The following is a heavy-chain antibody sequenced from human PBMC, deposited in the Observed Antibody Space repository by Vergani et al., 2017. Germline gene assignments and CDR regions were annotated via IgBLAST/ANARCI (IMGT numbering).Heavy chain of an antibody. V-gene: IGHV3-30-3*01. CDR3: AGGYSSGWYLDY. CDR1: GFTFSRYA. J-gene: IGHJ4*02. CDR2: ISYEGSNK. Sequence: QVQLVESGGGVVQPGRSLRLSCAASGFTFSRYAMHWVRQAPGKGLEWVAVISYEGSNKYYADSVKGRFTISRDNSKNTLYLQMNSLRAEDTAVYYCAGGYSSGWYLDYWGQGTLVTVSS. D-gene: IGHD6-19*01.